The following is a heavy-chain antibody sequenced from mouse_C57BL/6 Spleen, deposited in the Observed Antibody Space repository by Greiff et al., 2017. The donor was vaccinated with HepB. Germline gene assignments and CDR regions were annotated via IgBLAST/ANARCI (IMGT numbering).Heavy chain of an antibody. V-gene: IGHV1-74*01. CDR3: AILFTSVVATDAY. CDR1: GYTFTSYW. CDR2: IHPSDSDT. J-gene: IGHJ3*01. D-gene: IGHD1-1*01. Sequence: QVQLQQPGAELVKPGASVKVSCKASGYTFTSYWMHWVKQRPGQGLEWIGRIHPSDSDTNYNQKFKGKATLTVDKASSTAYMQLSSLTSEDTAVYYSAILFTSVVATDAYWGQGTLVTVSA.